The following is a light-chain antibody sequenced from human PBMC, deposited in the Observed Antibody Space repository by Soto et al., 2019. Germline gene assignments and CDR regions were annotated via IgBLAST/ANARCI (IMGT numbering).Light chain of an antibody. J-gene: IGKJ4*01. CDR2: GAS. CDR3: QQYGISPLT. Sequence: EIVLTQSPGTLSLSPGERATLSCRASQSVSSSYLAWYQQKPGQAPWLLIYGASSRETGIPDRFSGSGSGTDFTLTISRLEPEDFAVYYCQQYGISPLTFGGGTKVEIK. CDR1: QSVSSSY. V-gene: IGKV3-20*01.